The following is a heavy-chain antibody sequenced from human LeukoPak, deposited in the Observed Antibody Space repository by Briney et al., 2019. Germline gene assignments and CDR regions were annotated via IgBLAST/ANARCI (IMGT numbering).Heavy chain of an antibody. J-gene: IGHJ4*02. D-gene: IGHD1-26*01. Sequence: SETLPLTCGASDFSISSAYYWGWIRQPPGQGLEWIGSFYHGGDTYYNPSLKSRVTISVDTPKNQFSLKLRSVTAADTAVYYCAGGIVGVHAYWGQGILVTVSS. CDR3: AGGIVGVHAY. CDR1: DFSISSAYY. CDR2: FYHGGDT. V-gene: IGHV4-38-2*01.